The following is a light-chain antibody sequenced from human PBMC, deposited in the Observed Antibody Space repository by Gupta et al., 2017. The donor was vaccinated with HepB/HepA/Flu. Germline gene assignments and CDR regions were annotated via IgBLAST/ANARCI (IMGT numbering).Light chain of an antibody. CDR3: QQDNNDIT. Sequence: DVEMTQSPSSLSASVGDRVTITCQASQDIDFYLNWYQQIPGKAPKLLIYDASIWETGVPYRFSGRGSGTDFTFTSSRRQPEDLANYYGQQDNNDITFGRGTKV. CDR2: DAS. J-gene: IGKJ4*01. CDR1: QDIDFY. V-gene: IGKV1-33*01.